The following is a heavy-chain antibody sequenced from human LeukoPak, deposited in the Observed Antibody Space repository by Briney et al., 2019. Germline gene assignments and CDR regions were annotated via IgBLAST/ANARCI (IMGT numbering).Heavy chain of an antibody. CDR1: GFTFSSYW. V-gene: IGHV3-7*01. Sequence: GGSLRLSCAASGFTFSSYWMNWVRQAPGKGLEWVANIKPDASEKNYVDSVKGRFTISRDNAKNSLYLQMNNLRVEDTAVYYCVRDAVTDRFSAFDIWGQGTMVTVSS. CDR2: IKPDASEK. J-gene: IGHJ3*02. D-gene: IGHD2-21*02. CDR3: VRDAVTDRFSAFDI.